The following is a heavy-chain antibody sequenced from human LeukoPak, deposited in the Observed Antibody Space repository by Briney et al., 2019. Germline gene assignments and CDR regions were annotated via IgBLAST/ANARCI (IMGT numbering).Heavy chain of an antibody. J-gene: IGHJ3*02. D-gene: IGHD3-22*01. V-gene: IGHV4-38-2*02. CDR2: IYHSGST. Sequence: SETLSLTCTVSGYSISSGYYWGWIRQPPGQGLEWIGTIYHSGSTYYNPSLKSRVTISVDTSKNQFSLKLSSVTAADTAVYYCARGHYDSSGYYYYRAFDIWGQGTMVTVSS. CDR1: GYSISSGYY. CDR3: ARGHYDSSGYYYYRAFDI.